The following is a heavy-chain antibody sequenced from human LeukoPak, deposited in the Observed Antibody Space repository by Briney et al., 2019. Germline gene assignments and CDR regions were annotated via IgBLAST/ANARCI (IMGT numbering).Heavy chain of an antibody. Sequence: GGSLRLSCAASGFTFSSYPLHWVRQAPGKGLEWVTLISYDGSKIYYADSVKGRFTISRDNSKNTLYLQMNSLRAEDTAVYYCAKDFYGGSRNYYYFMDVWGQGTTVTVSS. D-gene: IGHD4-23*01. CDR2: ISYDGSKI. V-gene: IGHV3-30-3*01. CDR3: AKDFYGGSRNYYYFMDV. CDR1: GFTFSSYP. J-gene: IGHJ6*03.